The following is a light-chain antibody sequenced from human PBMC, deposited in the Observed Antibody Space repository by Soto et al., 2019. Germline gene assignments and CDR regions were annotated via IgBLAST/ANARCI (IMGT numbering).Light chain of an antibody. V-gene: IGKV3-20*01. Sequence: EIVLTQSPGTLSLSPGERATLSCRASQSVSSSYLAWYQQKPGQAPRLLIYGASSRATGIPDRFSGSGSGTDFTLTISRLEPEDFAVYYCQQYGSSSWTFGQGIKVGIK. CDR2: GAS. CDR1: QSVSSSY. J-gene: IGKJ1*01. CDR3: QQYGSSSWT.